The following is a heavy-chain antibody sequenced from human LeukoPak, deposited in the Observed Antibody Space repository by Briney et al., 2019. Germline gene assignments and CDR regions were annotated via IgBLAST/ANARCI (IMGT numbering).Heavy chain of an antibody. J-gene: IGHJ3*02. Sequence: GGSLRLSCAASGFTFSIYTMNWVRQAPGKGLEWVSSISSSNSYIYYADSVKGRFTISRDNAKNTLYLQMNSLRAEDTAVYYCAKDLRYYGDAFDIWGQGTMVTVSS. V-gene: IGHV3-21*04. D-gene: IGHD3-10*01. CDR3: AKDLRYYGDAFDI. CDR1: GFTFSIYT. CDR2: ISSSNSYI.